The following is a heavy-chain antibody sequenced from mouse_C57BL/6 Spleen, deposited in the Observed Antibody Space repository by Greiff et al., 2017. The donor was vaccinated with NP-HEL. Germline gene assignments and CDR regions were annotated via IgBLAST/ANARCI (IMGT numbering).Heavy chain of an antibody. J-gene: IGHJ2*03. D-gene: IGHD1-3*01. V-gene: IGHV1S81*02. CDR2: INPSNGRT. CDR1: GYTLTSYW. Sequence: VQLQQSGAELVNPGASVNLSCKASGYTLTSYWMHWVKQRPGQGLEWIGEINPSNGRTNYNEKFKSKATLTVDKSSSTAYMQLSSPTSEDSAVYYCARLLNNSDYWGQGTSLTVSS. CDR3: ARLLNNSDY.